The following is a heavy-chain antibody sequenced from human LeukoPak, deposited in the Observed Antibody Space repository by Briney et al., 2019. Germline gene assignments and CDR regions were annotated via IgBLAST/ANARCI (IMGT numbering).Heavy chain of an antibody. CDR1: GYTFTGYY. V-gene: IGHV1-2*02. CDR3: ARVITGGVDY. CDR2: VNPNSGGT. Sequence: ASVKVSCKASGYTFTGYYMHWVRQAPGQGLQWMGWVNPNSGGTNYAQKFQGRVTMTRDTSISTAYMELSRLRSDDTAVYYCARVITGGVDYWGQGTLVTVSS. J-gene: IGHJ4*02. D-gene: IGHD3-16*01.